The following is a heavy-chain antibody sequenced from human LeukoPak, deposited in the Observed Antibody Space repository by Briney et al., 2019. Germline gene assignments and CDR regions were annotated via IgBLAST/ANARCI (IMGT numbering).Heavy chain of an antibody. D-gene: IGHD6-6*01. V-gene: IGHV3-23*01. CDR3: AKGNIAARQDIMDV. CDR2: ISGSGGGT. J-gene: IGHJ6*02. CDR1: GFTFSSYA. Sequence: PGGSLRLSCAASGFTFSSYAMSWVRQAPGKGLEWVSAISGSGGGTYYADSVKGRFTISRDNSKNTLYLQMNSLRVEDTAVYYCAKGNIAARQDIMDVWGQGTTVTVSS.